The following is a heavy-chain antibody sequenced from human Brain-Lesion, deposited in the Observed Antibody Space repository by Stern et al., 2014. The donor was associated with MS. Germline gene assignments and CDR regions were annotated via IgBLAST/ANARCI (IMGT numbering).Heavy chain of an antibody. Sequence: QVQLVQSGAEVRKPGASVKVSCKASGYTFTNYGFSWVRQAPGQGLEWMGLISANNRNTNFAQKFQGRVTMSTDTSTSTAYMELRSLRSDDTAVYYCARDGRCTSAVCPYFYYYTMDVWGQGTTVTVSS. CDR1: GYTFTNYG. D-gene: IGHD2-8*01. CDR2: ISANNRNT. CDR3: ARDGRCTSAVCPYFYYYTMDV. J-gene: IGHJ6*02. V-gene: IGHV1-18*01.